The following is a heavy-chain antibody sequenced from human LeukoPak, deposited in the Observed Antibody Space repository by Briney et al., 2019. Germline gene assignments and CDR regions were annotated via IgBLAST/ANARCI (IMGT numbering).Heavy chain of an antibody. CDR2: ISGSGGST. V-gene: IGHV3-23*01. Sequence: PGGSLRLSRAASGFTFSSYWMHWVRQAPGKGLEWVSAISGSGGSTYYADSVKGRFTISRDNSKNTLYLQMNSLRAEDTAVYYCAKFRDGYNYFDYWGQGTLVTVSS. J-gene: IGHJ4*02. CDR1: GFTFSSYW. CDR3: AKFRDGYNYFDY. D-gene: IGHD5-24*01.